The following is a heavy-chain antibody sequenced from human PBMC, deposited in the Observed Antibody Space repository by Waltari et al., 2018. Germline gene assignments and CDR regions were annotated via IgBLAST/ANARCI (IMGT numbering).Heavy chain of an antibody. J-gene: IGHJ4*02. CDR2: IYHSGST. CDR3: ARRSYDFWSGYRS. CDR1: GGSISSSNW. D-gene: IGHD3-3*01. V-gene: IGHV4-4*02. Sequence: QVLLQESGPGLVKPSGTLSLTCAVSGGSISSSNWWSWVRQPPGKGLEWIGEIYHSGSTNVNPSCKSRVTIAVDKSKNQFSRKLSSVTAADTAVYYGARRSYDFWSGYRSWGQGTLVTVSS.